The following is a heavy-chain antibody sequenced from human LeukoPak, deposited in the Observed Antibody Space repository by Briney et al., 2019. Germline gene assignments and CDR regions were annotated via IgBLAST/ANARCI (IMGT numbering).Heavy chain of an antibody. V-gene: IGHV3-23*01. CDR1: GFTFSSYA. J-gene: IGHJ4*02. D-gene: IGHD1-26*01. CDR3: AKNTSGTYLDY. Sequence: GGSLTLSCAASGFTFSSYAMSWVRQAPGKGLEWVSSISTNSGSTNYADSVKGRFTISRDNSKNMVYLQMNSLRAEDTAVYYCAKNTSGTYLDYWGQGILVTVSS. CDR2: ISTNSGST.